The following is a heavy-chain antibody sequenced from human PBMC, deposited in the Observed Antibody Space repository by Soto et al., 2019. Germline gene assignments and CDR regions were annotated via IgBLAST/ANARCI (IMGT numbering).Heavy chain of an antibody. CDR1: GESFSGYY. V-gene: IGHV4-34*01. Sequence: SETLSLTCAVYGESFSGYYWSWIRQPPGKGLEWIGEINHRGSTNYNPSLESRVTISVDTSKNQFSLKLSSVTAADTAMYYCARVGTPRPFDFWGQGTLVTVSS. CDR3: ARVGTPRPFDF. J-gene: IGHJ4*02. CDR2: INHRGST. D-gene: IGHD6-25*01.